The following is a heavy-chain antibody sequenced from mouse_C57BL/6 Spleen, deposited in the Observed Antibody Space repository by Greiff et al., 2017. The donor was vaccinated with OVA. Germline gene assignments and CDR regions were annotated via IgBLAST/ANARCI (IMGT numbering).Heavy chain of an antibody. D-gene: IGHD4-1*01. J-gene: IGHJ2*01. V-gene: IGHV5-9-1*02. CDR3: TRERTGTFYFDY. CDR2: ISSGGDYI. CDR1: GFTFSSYA. Sequence: EVKLVESGEGLVKPGGSLKLSCAASGFTFSSYAMSWVRQTPEKRLEWVAYISSGGDYIYYADTVKGRFTISRDNARNTLYLQRSSLKSEDTAMYYCTRERTGTFYFDYWGQGTTLTVSS.